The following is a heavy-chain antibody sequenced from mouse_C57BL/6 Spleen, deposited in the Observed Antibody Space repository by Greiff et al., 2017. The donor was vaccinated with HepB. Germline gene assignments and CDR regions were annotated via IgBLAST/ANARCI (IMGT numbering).Heavy chain of an antibody. CDR3: ARRNLGFDY. J-gene: IGHJ2*01. CDR2: IDPSDSYT. Sequence: QVQLQQPGAELVMPGASVKLSCKASGYTFTSYWMHWVKQRPGQGLEWIGEIDPSDSYTNYNQKFKGKSTLTVDKSSSTAYMQLSSLTSEDSAVYYCARRNLGFDYWGQGTTLTVSS. D-gene: IGHD4-1*01. CDR1: GYTFTSYW. V-gene: IGHV1-69*01.